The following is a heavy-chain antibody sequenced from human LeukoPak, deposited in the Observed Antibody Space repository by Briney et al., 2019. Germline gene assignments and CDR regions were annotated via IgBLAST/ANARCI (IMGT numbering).Heavy chain of an antibody. D-gene: IGHD6-13*01. CDR3: ATPGHSSSWLPDY. J-gene: IGHJ4*02. CDR1: GYTFTTYY. Sequence: ASVKVSCKTSGYTFTTYYIHWVRQAPGQELEYMGRINPNSGTTNYIEKFEGRVTMTRDTSITTAYMELSGLVSDDTAVYYCATPGHSSSWLPDYWGQGTLVTVSS. CDR2: INPNSGTT. V-gene: IGHV1-2*06.